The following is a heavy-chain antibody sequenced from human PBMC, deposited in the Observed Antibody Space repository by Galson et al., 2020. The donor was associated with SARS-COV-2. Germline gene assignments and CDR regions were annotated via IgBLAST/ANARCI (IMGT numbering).Heavy chain of an antibody. CDR3: ARVFSGGGVDV. D-gene: IGHD2-8*01. J-gene: IGHJ6*02. CDR2: INPKSGGT. Sequence: ASVKVSCKASGYIFDGLYIHWVRQAPGQGLAWMAWINPKSGGTDFAQKFQGRVTLTRDTSISTAYLELSTLKSDDTAVYYCARVFSGGGVDVWGQGTTVTVSS. CDR1: GYIFDGLY. V-gene: IGHV1-2*02.